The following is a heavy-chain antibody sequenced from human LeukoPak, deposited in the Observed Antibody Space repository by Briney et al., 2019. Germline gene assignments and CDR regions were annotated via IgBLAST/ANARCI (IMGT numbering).Heavy chain of an antibody. J-gene: IGHJ6*04. CDR2: IYLTGST. CDR3: ARDRRFYHDTSEANQYYQMDV. CDR1: GGSFSSSGYY. Sequence: KPSETLSLTCTVSGGSFSSSGYYWSWIRQRPGTGLEWIGNIYLTGSTSYNPSLKSRVTMSMDTSKRQFCLTLTSLTATHTAIYYCARDRRFYHDTSEANQYYQMDVWGKETTVVVSS. D-gene: IGHD3-16*01. V-gene: IGHV4-31*03.